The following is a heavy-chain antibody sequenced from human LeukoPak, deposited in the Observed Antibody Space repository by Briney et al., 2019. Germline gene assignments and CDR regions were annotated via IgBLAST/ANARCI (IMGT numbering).Heavy chain of an antibody. Sequence: ETLSLTCTVSDDSVSSSRYYWTWIRQPPGKGLEWIGYIYHGSATYNPSLESRVTLSKMTSVTAADTAVYYCAREGGRQWLVSGALDSWGQGTLVTVSS. J-gene: IGHJ5*01. D-gene: IGHD6-19*01. CDR2: IYHGSA. CDR1: DDSVSSSRYY. V-gene: IGHV4-61*01. CDR3: AREGGRQWLVSGALDS.